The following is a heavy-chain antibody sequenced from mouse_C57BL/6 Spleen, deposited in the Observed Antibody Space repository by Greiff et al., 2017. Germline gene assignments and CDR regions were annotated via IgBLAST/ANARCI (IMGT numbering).Heavy chain of an antibody. V-gene: IGHV1-9*01. CDR3: ARQRYGSYVSYFDY. Sequence: VQLQQSGAELMKPGASVKLSCKATGYTFTGYCIEWVKQRPGHGLEWIGEILPGGGGTNYNEKFKGKATFTSDTSSNTAYMQLSSLTTEDSAIYYGARQRYGSYVSYFDYWGQGTTLTVSS. CDR2: ILPGGGGT. J-gene: IGHJ2*01. CDR1: GYTFTGYC. D-gene: IGHD1-1*02.